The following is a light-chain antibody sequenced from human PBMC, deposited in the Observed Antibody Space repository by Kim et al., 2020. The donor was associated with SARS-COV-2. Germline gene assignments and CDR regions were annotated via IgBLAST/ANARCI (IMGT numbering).Light chain of an antibody. CDR1: QSISSW. V-gene: IGKV1-5*03. CDR3: KQYNSYPYI. Sequence: DIQMTQSPSTLSASVGDRVTITCRASQSISSWLAWYQQKPGKAPKLLIYKASSLESGVPSRFSGSGSGTEFTLTISSLQPDDFATYYCKQYNSYPYIFGQGTKLEI. J-gene: IGKJ2*01. CDR2: KAS.